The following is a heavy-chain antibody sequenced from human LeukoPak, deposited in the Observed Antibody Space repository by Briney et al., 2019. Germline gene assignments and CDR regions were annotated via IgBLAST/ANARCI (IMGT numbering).Heavy chain of an antibody. CDR2: ISVSSGTI. CDR1: GFTFSTYN. D-gene: IGHD3-10*01. V-gene: IGHV3-48*01. Sequence: GGSLRLSCAASGFTFSTYNMNWVRHAPGKGLEWVSYISVSSGTIYYTDSVKGRFTISRDNAKNSLYLQMNSLRAEDTAVYYCARDSPRGSGSYYSDFDYWGQGTLVTVSS. J-gene: IGHJ4*02. CDR3: ARDSPRGSGSYYSDFDY.